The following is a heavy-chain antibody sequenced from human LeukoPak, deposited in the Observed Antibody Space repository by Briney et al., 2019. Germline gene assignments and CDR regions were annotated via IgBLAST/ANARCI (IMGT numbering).Heavy chain of an antibody. CDR1: GFTFSSYW. V-gene: IGHV3-74*01. CDR3: SRGVGATDN. CDR2: ITSDGSST. Sequence: GGSLRLSCTASGFTFSSYWMHWVRQAPGKGLEWVSRITSDGSSTSHADSVKGRFTTSRDNAKNTLYLQMNSLRAEDTAVYYCSRGVGATDNWGQGTLVAVSS. D-gene: IGHD1-26*01. J-gene: IGHJ4*02.